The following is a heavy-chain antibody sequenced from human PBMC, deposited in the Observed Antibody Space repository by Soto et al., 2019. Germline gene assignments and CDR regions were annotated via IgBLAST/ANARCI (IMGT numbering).Heavy chain of an antibody. J-gene: IGHJ4*02. D-gene: IGHD1-26*01. CDR3: ARNSPGNAFEY. Sequence: SETLSLTCTVSGGSISSGDYFWNWIRQPPGKGLEWIGYIYYTGSTFYNPSLKSRVTISGDTSKSQFSLKLNSVTAADTAVYYCARNSPGNAFEYWGPGTLVTVSS. CDR1: GGSISSGDYF. CDR2: IYYTGST. V-gene: IGHV4-30-4*01.